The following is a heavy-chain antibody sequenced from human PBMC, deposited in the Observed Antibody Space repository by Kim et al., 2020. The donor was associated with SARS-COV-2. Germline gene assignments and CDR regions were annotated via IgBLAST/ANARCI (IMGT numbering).Heavy chain of an antibody. CDR1: GYTFTSYA. CDR3: ARDRVLLWFGEFDAFDI. CDR2: INAGNGNT. J-gene: IGHJ3*02. V-gene: IGHV1-3*01. D-gene: IGHD3-10*01. Sequence: ASVKVSCKASGYTFTSYAMHWVRQAPGQRLEWMGWINAGNGNTKYSQKFQGRVTITRDTSASTAYMELSSLRSEDTAVYYCARDRVLLWFGEFDAFDIWGQGTMVTVSS.